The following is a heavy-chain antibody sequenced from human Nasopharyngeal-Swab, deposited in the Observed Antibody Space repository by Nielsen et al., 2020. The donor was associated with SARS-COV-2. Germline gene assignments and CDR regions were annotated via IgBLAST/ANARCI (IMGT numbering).Heavy chain of an antibody. J-gene: IGHJ3*02. D-gene: IGHD1-1*01. V-gene: IGHV3-23*01. Sequence: GESLKICCAASGFTFGSDARNWVRQTPGKGVEWVSFISGSGGIIHYADPVKGRFTISRDNSRNTLSLHMTTLRAEDSAVYYCAKEKVTGPFDDAFVIWGAGTTVIVSS. CDR2: ISGSGGII. CDR1: GFTFGSDA. CDR3: AKEKVTGPFDDAFVI.